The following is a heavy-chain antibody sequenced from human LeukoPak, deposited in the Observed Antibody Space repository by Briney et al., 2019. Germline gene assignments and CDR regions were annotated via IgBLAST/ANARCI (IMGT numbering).Heavy chain of an antibody. Sequence: PSETLSLTCAVYGGSFSGYYWSWLRQPPGKGLEWIGEINHSGSTNYNPSLKSRVTISVDTYKNQFSLKLSSVTAADTAVYYGARGLFYMDVWGKGTTVTVSS. CDR3: ARGLFYMDV. V-gene: IGHV4-34*01. J-gene: IGHJ6*03. CDR1: GGSFSGYY. CDR2: INHSGST.